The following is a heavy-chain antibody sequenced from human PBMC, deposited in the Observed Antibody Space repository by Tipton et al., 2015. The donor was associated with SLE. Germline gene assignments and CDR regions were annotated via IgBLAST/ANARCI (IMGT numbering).Heavy chain of an antibody. CDR2: VYPGDSDA. J-gene: IGHJ6*03. V-gene: IGHV5-51*03. CDR1: GYSFTTYW. CDR3: ARYGGERWLPNYFYYYMDV. D-gene: IGHD5-24*01. Sequence: QSGAEVKKPGESLKISCKASGYSFTTYWIGWVRQMPGKGLEWMGIVYPGDSDARYSPSFQGQVTISADKSINTAYLQWSSLNASDTAIYYCARYGGERWLPNYFYYYMDVWGKGTTVTVSS.